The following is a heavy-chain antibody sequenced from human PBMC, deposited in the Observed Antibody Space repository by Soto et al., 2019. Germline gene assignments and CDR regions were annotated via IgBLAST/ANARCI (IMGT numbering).Heavy chain of an antibody. D-gene: IGHD2-21*02. CDR3: TPGVTSRGMDV. J-gene: IGHJ6*02. CDR1: GFTFSNAW. V-gene: IGHV3-15*01. CDR2: IKSKTDGGTT. Sequence: EVQLVESGGGLVKPGGSLRLSCAASGFTFSNAWMSWVRQAPGKGLEWVGRIKSKTDGGTTDYAAPVKGRFTISRDDSKNTLYLQMNSLKTEGTAVYYCTPGVTSRGMDVWGQGTTVTVSS.